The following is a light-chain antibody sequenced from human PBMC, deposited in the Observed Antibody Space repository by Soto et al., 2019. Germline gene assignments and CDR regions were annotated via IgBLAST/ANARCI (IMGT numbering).Light chain of an antibody. J-gene: IGLJ1*01. CDR2: EVS. CDR3: SSYTISSLW. Sequence: QSALTQPASVSGSPGQSITISCTGTTSDVGRYNYVSWYQQHPGKSPKLMIYEVSDRPSGVSNRFSGSKSGNTASLTISGLQAEDEADYYCSSYTISSLWFGTGTKLTVL. V-gene: IGLV2-14*01. CDR1: TSDVGRYNY.